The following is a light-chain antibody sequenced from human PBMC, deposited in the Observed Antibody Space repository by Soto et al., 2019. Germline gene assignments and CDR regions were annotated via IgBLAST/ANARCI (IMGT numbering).Light chain of an antibody. CDR2: AAS. V-gene: IGKV1-39*01. Sequence: DIQMTQSPSSLSASVGDRVTITCRASQSISNYLNWYQQKPGKAPKVLIYAASNLQSGVPSRFSGSGSGTDFTLTIRSLQPEDFATYYCKQSYSTPITFGQGTRLEIK. J-gene: IGKJ5*01. CDR3: KQSYSTPIT. CDR1: QSISNY.